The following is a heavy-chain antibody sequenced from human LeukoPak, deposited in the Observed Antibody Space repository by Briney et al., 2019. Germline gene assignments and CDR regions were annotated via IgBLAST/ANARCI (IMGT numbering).Heavy chain of an antibody. CDR1: GYSISSGYY. V-gene: IGHV4-38-2*02. Sequence: PSETLSLTCTVSGYSISSGYYWGWIRQPPGKGLEWIGSIYHSGSTYYNPSLKSRVTISVDTSKNQFSLKLSSVTAADTAVYYCARTAGTTGGDYWGQGTLVTVSS. D-gene: IGHD1-1*01. CDR3: ARTAGTTGGDY. CDR2: IYHSGST. J-gene: IGHJ4*02.